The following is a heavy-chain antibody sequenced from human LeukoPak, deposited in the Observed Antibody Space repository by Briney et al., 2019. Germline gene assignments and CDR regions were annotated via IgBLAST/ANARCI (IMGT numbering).Heavy chain of an antibody. V-gene: IGHV3-7*04. Sequence: QPGGSLRLSCAASGFTFSSYWMSWVRQAPGKGLEWVANIKPEGKEKFYVDSVKGRFTISRDNANNSVFLQMNSLTAEDTAVYYCARDGIDYWGQGTLVTVSS. CDR1: GFTFSSYW. CDR3: ARDGIDY. CDR2: IKPEGKEK. D-gene: IGHD1-26*01. J-gene: IGHJ4*02.